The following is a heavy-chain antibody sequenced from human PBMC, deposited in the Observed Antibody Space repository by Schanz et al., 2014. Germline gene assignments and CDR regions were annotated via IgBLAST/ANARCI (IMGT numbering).Heavy chain of an antibody. CDR1: GGTFSSDT. Sequence: QVQLVQSEAEVKKPGSSVKVSCKASGGTFSSDTFSWVRQAPGQGLEWMGWMNPNSGNTGYAQKFQGRVTMTRNTSISTAYMELSSLRSEDTAVYYCARLGTGMAVAGSVINSYYYYMDVWGEGTTVTVSS. CDR3: ARLGTGMAVAGSVINSYYYYMDV. J-gene: IGHJ6*03. CDR2: MNPNSGNT. V-gene: IGHV1-8*01. D-gene: IGHD6-19*01.